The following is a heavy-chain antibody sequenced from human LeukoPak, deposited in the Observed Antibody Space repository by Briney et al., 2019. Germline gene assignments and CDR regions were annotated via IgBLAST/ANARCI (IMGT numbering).Heavy chain of an antibody. CDR1: GYAFTSND. D-gene: IGHD3-10*01. J-gene: IGHJ6*02. V-gene: IGHV1-8*01. CDR2: MNPKSGNR. CDR3: VRGVRGVIIYNYGMDV. Sequence: GASVTVSCKCSGYAFTSNDINWGWLGHAQGLGWMGWMNPKSGNRGYSHKFQGRVTITMNTSIITAYMELSSLRSEDTDVYYCVRGVRGVIIYNYGMDVWGQGTPVTVSS.